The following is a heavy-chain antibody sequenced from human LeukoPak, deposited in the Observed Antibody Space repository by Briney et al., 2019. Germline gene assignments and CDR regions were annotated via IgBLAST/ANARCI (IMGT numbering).Heavy chain of an antibody. CDR1: GFTFSSYW. J-gene: IGHJ4*02. Sequence: PGGSLRLSCAASGFTFSSYWMHWVRQAPGKGLGWVSRINSDGSSTSYADSVNGRFTISRDNAKNTLYLQMNSLRAEDTAVYYCARDRSRYFDYWGQGTLVTVSS. V-gene: IGHV3-74*01. CDR2: INSDGSST. CDR3: ARDRSRYFDY.